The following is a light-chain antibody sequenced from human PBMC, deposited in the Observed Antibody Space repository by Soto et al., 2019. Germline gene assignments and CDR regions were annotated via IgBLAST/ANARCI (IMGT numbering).Light chain of an antibody. J-gene: IGKJ1*01. Sequence: DIVMTQSPDSLAVSLGERATINCRSSQSVLHSSTKKNHLAWYQQRPGQSPKLLISWASTRGSGVPDRFSGSGSGTDFTLTISSLQAEDVAVYYCQEYRYRKAFGQGTKVEIK. V-gene: IGKV4-1*01. CDR1: QSVLHSSTKKNH. CDR3: QEYRYRKA. CDR2: WAS.